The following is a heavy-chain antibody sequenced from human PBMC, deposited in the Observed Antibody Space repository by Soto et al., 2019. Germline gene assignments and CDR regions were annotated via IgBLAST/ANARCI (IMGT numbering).Heavy chain of an antibody. D-gene: IGHD2-15*01. V-gene: IGHV6-1*01. CDR3: ARGGFYCSGGTCYGDYFDY. CDR1: GDSVSSNSAA. J-gene: IGHJ4*02. Sequence: SQTLSLTCAISGDSVSSNSAAWNWIRQSASRGLEWLGRTYYRSKWYNDYAVSVKSRITINPDTSKNQFSLQLNSVTPEDTAVYYCARGGFYCSGGTCYGDYFDYWGQGTLVTVSS. CDR2: TYYRSKWYN.